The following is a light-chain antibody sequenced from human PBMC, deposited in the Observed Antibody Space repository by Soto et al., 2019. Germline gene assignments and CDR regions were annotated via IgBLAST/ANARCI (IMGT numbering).Light chain of an antibody. CDR1: QSVGGN. CDR2: GAS. J-gene: IGKJ4*01. V-gene: IGKV3-15*01. CDR3: HQYNTWPLT. Sequence: EIVMTQSPATLSVSPGERATLSCRASQSVGGNLAWYQQRPGQAPRLLIYGASTRATGIPARFSGSGSGTEFTLTISSLQSEDFAVYYCHQYNTWPLTFGGGTKVEIK.